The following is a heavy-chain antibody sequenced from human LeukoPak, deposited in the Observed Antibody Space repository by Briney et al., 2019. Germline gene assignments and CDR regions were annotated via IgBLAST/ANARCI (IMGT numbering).Heavy chain of an antibody. CDR1: GYTLTELS. CDR2: FDPEDGET. J-gene: IGHJ4*02. V-gene: IGHV1-24*01. CDR3: ATDRRSYYDSSGSWDY. D-gene: IGHD3-22*01. Sequence: ASVKVSCKVSGYTLTELSMHWVRQAPGKGLEWMGGFDPEDGETIYAQKFQGRVTMTEDTSTDTAYMELSSLRSEDTAVYYCATDRRSYYDSSGSWDYWGQGTLVTVSS.